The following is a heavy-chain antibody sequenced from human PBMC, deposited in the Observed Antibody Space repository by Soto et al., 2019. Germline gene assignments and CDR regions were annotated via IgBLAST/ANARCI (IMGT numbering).Heavy chain of an antibody. D-gene: IGHD6-19*01. Sequence: ASVKVSCKASGYTFTSYYMYWVRQAPGQGLGWMGIINPSGGSTTYAQKFQGRVTMTRDTSTSTVYMELSSLRSEDTAVYYCAREINSSGWYGIPNYWGQGTVVTVSS. V-gene: IGHV1-46*03. CDR2: INPSGGST. J-gene: IGHJ4*02. CDR1: GYTFTSYY. CDR3: AREINSSGWYGIPNY.